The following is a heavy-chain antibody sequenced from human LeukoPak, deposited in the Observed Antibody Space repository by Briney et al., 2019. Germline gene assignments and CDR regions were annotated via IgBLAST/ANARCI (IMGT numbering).Heavy chain of an antibody. D-gene: IGHD4-11*01. V-gene: IGHV5-51*01. J-gene: IGHJ6*03. Sequence: GESLKISCKGSGYSFTSYWIGWVRQMPGKGLEWMGIIYPGDSDTRYSPSFQGQVTISADKSISTAYLQWSSLKASDTAMCYCARHQTVTGDYYYYYMDVWGKGTTVTVSS. CDR1: GYSFTSYW. CDR3: ARHQTVTGDYYYYYMDV. CDR2: IYPGDSDT.